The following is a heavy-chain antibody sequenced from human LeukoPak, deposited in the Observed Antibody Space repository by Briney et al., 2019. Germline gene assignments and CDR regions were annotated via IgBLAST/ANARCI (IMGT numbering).Heavy chain of an antibody. V-gene: IGHV4-34*01. Sequence: SETLSLTCAVYGGSFSGYYWSWIRQPPGKGLEWIGEINHSGSANYNPSLKSRVTISVDTSKNQFSLKLSSVTAADTAVYYCATGGYSGYDSRIDYWGQGTLVTVSS. D-gene: IGHD5-12*01. CDR3: ATGGYSGYDSRIDY. J-gene: IGHJ4*02. CDR1: GGSFSGYY. CDR2: INHSGSA.